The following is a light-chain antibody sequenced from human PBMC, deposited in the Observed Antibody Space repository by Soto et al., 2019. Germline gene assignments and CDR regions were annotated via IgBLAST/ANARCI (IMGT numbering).Light chain of an antibody. CDR1: QDIRSD. Sequence: DIQMTQSPSSLSASVGDRVTITCRASQDIRSDLGWFQQKPGKAPKRLMYAASTLESGVPSRFSGSRSGTESTLTISSLQPEDFATYYCLQHNSYPFTFGPGTKVDIK. CDR2: AAS. V-gene: IGKV1-17*01. J-gene: IGKJ3*01. CDR3: LQHNSYPFT.